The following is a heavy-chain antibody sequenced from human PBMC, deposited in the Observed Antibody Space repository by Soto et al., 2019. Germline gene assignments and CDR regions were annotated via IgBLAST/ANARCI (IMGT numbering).Heavy chain of an antibody. J-gene: IGHJ4*02. CDR1: GGTFSSYA. Sequence: VKVSCKASGGTFSSYAISWVRQAPGQGLEWMGGIIPIFGTANYAQKFQGRVTITADESTNTAYMELSSLRSEDTAVYYCARDPDNGDYYFDDWGKGTLVTVSS. CDR3: ARDPDNGDYYFDD. D-gene: IGHD4-17*01. CDR2: IIPIFGTA. V-gene: IGHV1-69*13.